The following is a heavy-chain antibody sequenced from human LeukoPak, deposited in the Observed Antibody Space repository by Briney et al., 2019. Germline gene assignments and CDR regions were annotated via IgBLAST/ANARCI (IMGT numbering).Heavy chain of an antibody. CDR2: IYYSGST. V-gene: IGHV4-59*01. D-gene: IGHD6-19*01. CDR3: ARASGQWLPPVY. Sequence: SETLSLTCTVSGGSISSYYWSWIRQPQRKGMEWIGYIYYSGSTNYNPSLKSRVTISVDTSKNQFSLKLSSVTAADTAVYYCARASGQWLPPVYWGQGTLVTVSS. CDR1: GGSISSYY. J-gene: IGHJ4*02.